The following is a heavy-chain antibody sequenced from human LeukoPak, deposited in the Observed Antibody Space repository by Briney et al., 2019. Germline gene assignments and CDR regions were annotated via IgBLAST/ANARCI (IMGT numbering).Heavy chain of an antibody. D-gene: IGHD5-18*01. J-gene: IGHJ4*02. CDR2: IYYSGST. CDR1: GGSISSGDYY. V-gene: IGHV4-30-4*01. Sequence: PSQTLSLTCTVSGGSISSGDYYWSWIRQPPGKGLEWIGYIYYSGSTYYNPSLKSRVTISVDTSKNQFSLKLSSVTAADTAVYYCAREFYTAMAFDYWGQGTLVTVSS. CDR3: AREFYTAMAFDY.